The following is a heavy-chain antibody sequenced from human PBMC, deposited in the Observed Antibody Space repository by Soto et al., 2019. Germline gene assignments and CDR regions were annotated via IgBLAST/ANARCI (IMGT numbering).Heavy chain of an antibody. V-gene: IGHV1-18*04. Sequence: SVKVSCKSSVYPFTGYGISWVRQAPGQGLEWMGWISAYNGNTNYAQKLQGRVTMTTDTSTRKAYMELRSLRSDDTAVYYCARDIVGASFDYWGQGTLVTVSS. J-gene: IGHJ4*02. CDR2: ISAYNGNT. CDR1: VYPFTGYG. D-gene: IGHD1-26*01. CDR3: ARDIVGASFDY.